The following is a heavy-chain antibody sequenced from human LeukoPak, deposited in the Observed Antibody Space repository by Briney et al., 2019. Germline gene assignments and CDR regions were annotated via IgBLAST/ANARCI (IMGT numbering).Heavy chain of an antibody. D-gene: IGHD3-22*01. CDR2: VSSDGINK. V-gene: IGHV3-30-3*01. CDR3: ARVSDGSGFGDY. CDR1: GFTFTNYV. Sequence: PGGSLRLSCVASGFTFTNYVIHWLRQAPGKGLEWVAVVSSDGINKYYADSVKGRLTISRDNSKNTLYLQMNSLRAEDTAVYYCARVSDGSGFGDYWGQGTLVTVSS. J-gene: IGHJ4*02.